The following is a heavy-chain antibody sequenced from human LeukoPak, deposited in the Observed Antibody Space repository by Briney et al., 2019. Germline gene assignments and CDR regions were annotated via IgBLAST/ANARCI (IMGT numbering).Heavy chain of an antibody. CDR3: AGEYPPCSGGSCYDY. CDR1: GYTFTGYY. Sequence: ASVKVSCKASGYTFTGYYMHWVRQAPGQGLEWMGWINPNSGGTNYAQKFQGRVTMTRDTSISTAYMELSRLRSDDTAVYYCAGEYPPCSGGSCYDYWGQGTLVTVSS. CDR2: INPNSGGT. J-gene: IGHJ4*02. D-gene: IGHD2-15*01. V-gene: IGHV1-2*02.